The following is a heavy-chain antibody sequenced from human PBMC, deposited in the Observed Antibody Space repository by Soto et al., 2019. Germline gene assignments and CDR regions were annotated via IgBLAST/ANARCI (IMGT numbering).Heavy chain of an antibody. V-gene: IGHV4-31*11. CDR2: IYYSGST. CDR1: GGSFSGYY. J-gene: IGHJ6*02. CDR3: ARDMRPELVTDYYYSMDV. D-gene: IGHD2-21*02. Sequence: SETLSLTCAVYGGSFSGYYWSWIRQHPGKGLEWIGYIYYSGSTYYNPSLKSRVTISVDTSKNQFSLKLSSVTAADTAVYYCARDMRPELVTDYYYSMDVWGQGTTVTVSS.